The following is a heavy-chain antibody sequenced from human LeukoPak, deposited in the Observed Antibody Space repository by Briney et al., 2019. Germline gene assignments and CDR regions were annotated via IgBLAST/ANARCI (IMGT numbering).Heavy chain of an antibody. D-gene: IGHD3-9*01. V-gene: IGHV3-13*01. Sequence: GGSLRLSCAASGFTFSSYDMHWVRQATGKGLGWVSAIGTAGDTYYPGSVKGRFTISRENAKNSLYLQMNSLRAEDTAVYYCARGVNEYDILTEDAFDIWGQGTMVTVSS. CDR2: IGTAGDT. CDR3: ARGVNEYDILTEDAFDI. CDR1: GFTFSSYD. J-gene: IGHJ3*02.